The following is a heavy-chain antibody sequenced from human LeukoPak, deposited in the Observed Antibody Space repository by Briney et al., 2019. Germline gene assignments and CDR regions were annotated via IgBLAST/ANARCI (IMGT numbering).Heavy chain of an antibody. Sequence: GGSLRLSCAASGFIFSSYWMTWVRQAPGKGLEWVASIKPDGGEKFYVDSVKGRFTIFRDNARDSLDLQMNSLRAEDTAVYYCAELGITMIGGVWGKGTTVTISS. D-gene: IGHD3-10*02. CDR3: AELGITMIGGV. CDR2: IKPDGGEK. J-gene: IGHJ6*04. V-gene: IGHV3-7*01. CDR1: GFIFSSYW.